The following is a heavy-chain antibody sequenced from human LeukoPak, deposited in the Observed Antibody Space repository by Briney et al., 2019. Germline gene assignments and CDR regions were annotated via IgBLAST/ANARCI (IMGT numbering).Heavy chain of an antibody. CDR2: INHSGST. V-gene: IGHV4-34*01. CDR3: ARLPDYYSRHGAPG. CDR1: GGSFSGYY. Sequence: SETLSLTCAVYGGSFSGYYWSWIRQPPGKGLEWIGEINHSGSTNYNPSLKSRITISVDTSKNQFSLKLSSVTAADTAVYYCARLPDYYSRHGAPGWGQGTLVTVSS. J-gene: IGHJ4*02. D-gene: IGHD3-10*01.